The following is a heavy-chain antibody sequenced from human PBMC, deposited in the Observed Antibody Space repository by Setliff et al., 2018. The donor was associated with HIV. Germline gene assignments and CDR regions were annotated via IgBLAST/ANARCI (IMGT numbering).Heavy chain of an antibody. J-gene: IGHJ6*03. CDR3: ARDTTYYDMSGYSYMDV. Sequence: LRLSCAASGFTFDYYGMSWVRQAPGKGLEWVSGINWNGGSTGYADSVKGRFTISRDNAKNSLFLQMNSLRAEDTALYYCARDTTYYDMSGYSYMDVWGKGTTVTVSS. CDR2: INWNGGST. CDR1: GFTFDYYG. D-gene: IGHD3-9*01. V-gene: IGHV3-20*04.